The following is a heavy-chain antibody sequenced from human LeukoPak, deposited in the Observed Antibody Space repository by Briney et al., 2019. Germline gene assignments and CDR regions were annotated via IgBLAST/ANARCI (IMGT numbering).Heavy chain of an antibody. J-gene: IGHJ4*02. D-gene: IGHD3-3*01. CDR3: ARVRIFGVVIMDY. V-gene: IGHV4-30-4*08. CDR2: IYCSGST. CDR1: GGSISSGDYY. Sequence: SQTLSLTCTVSGGSISSGDYYWSWIRQPPGKGLEWIGYIYCSGSTYYNPSFKSRVTISVDTSKNQFSLKLSSVTAADTAVYYCARVRIFGVVIMDYWGQGTLVTVSS.